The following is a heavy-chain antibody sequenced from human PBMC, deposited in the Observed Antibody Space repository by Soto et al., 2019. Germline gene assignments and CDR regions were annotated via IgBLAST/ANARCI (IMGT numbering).Heavy chain of an antibody. CDR1: GGSISSSRYY. Sequence: SETLSRTCTVAGGSISSSRYYWVGIRQPPGKGLEWIGSIYYSGSTYYNPSLKSRVTISVDTSKNQFSLKLSSVTAADTAVYYCASGYDILTRYPRGEHYGMDVCGQGTTVT. CDR3: ASGYDILTRYPRGEHYGMDV. J-gene: IGHJ6*02. V-gene: IGHV4-39*01. D-gene: IGHD3-9*01. CDR2: IYYSGST.